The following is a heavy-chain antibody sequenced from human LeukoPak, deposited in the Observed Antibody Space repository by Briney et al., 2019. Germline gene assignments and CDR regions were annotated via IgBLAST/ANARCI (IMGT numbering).Heavy chain of an antibody. CDR2: IYYSGST. CDR3: AREYYDSSSYYYVVGYFDY. Sequence: ASETLSLTCTVSGGSISSGDYYWSWIRQPPGKGLEWVGYIYYSGSTYYNPSLKSRVTISVDTSKNQFSLKLSSVTAADTAVYYCAREYYDSSSYYYVVGYFDYWGHGTLVTVSS. D-gene: IGHD3-22*01. V-gene: IGHV4-30-4*01. J-gene: IGHJ4*01. CDR1: GGSISSGDYY.